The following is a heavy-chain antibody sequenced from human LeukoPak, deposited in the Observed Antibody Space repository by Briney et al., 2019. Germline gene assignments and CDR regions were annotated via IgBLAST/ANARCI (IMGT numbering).Heavy chain of an antibody. Sequence: PGGSLRLSCAASGFTFSSYAMSWVRQTPGKGLEWVSVISGSGGSTYYADSVKGRFTISSDKSKNTLYLQMNSLRAEDAAIYCGAKGHSSGYYFFDYWGQGTLVTVSS. CDR3: AKGHSSGYYFFDY. D-gene: IGHD3-22*01. CDR2: ISGSGGST. CDR1: GFTFSSYA. J-gene: IGHJ4*02. V-gene: IGHV3-23*01.